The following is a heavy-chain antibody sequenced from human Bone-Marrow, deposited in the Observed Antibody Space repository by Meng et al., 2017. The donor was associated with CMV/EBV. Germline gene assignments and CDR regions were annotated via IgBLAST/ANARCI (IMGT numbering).Heavy chain of an antibody. V-gene: IGHV4-39*01. CDR2: IYYSGST. J-gene: IGHJ4*02. CDR1: GGSISSSSYY. CDR3: ARHIREYYYDSKGSYFDY. Sequence: SETLSLTCTVSGGSISSSSYYWGWIRQPPGKGLEWIGSIYYSGSTYCNPSLKSRVTISVDTSKNQFSLKLSSVTAADTAVYYCARHIREYYYDSKGSYFDYWGQGTLVTVSS. D-gene: IGHD3-22*01.